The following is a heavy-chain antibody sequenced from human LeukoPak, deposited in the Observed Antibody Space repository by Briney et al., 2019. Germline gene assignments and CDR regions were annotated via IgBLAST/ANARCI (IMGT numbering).Heavy chain of an antibody. CDR3: ARVSCSGGSCYYYYGMDV. CDR1: GGTFTSYA. CDR2: IIPIFGTA. V-gene: IGHV1-69*13. D-gene: IGHD2-15*01. Sequence: GASVKVSCKAPGGTFTSYAISWVRQAPGQGLEWMGGIIPIFGTANYAQKFQGRVTITADESTSTAYMELSSLRSEDTAVYYCARVSCSGGSCYYYYGMDVWGQGTTVTVSS. J-gene: IGHJ6*02.